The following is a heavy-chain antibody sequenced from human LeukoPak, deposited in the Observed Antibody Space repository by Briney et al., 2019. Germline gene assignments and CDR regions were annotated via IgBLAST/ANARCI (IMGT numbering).Heavy chain of an antibody. D-gene: IGHD1-26*01. CDR2: INHSGST. CDR1: GGSFSGYY. CDR3: ARGVDYFDY. V-gene: IGHV4-34*01. Sequence: PSETLSLTCAVYGGSFSGYYWSWTRQPPGKGLEWIGEINHSGSTNYNPSLKSRVTISVDTSKNQFSLKLSSVTAADTAVYYCARGVDYFDYWGQGTLVTVSS. J-gene: IGHJ4*02.